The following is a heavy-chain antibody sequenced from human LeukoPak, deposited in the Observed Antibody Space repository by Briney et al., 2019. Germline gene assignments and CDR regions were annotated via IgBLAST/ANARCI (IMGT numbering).Heavy chain of an antibody. CDR1: GYTFTSYA. V-gene: IGHV1-3*01. CDR3: ASPRSGYFYYFDY. D-gene: IGHD3-3*01. CDR2: INAGNGNT. Sequence: ASVEVSCKASGYTFTSYAMHWMRQAPGQRLEWMGWINAGNGNTKYSQKFQGRVTITRDTSASTAYMELSSLRSEDTAVYYCASPRSGYFYYFDYWGQGTLVTVSS. J-gene: IGHJ4*02.